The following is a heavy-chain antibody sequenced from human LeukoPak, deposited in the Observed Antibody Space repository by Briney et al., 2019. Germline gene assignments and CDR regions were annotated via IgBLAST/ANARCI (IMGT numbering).Heavy chain of an antibody. CDR3: ATLVEIGGY. J-gene: IGHJ4*02. CDR2: ISWNSGSI. V-gene: IGHV3-9*01. Sequence: PGRSLRLSCAASGFTFDDYAMHWVRQAPGKGLERVSGISWNSGSIGYADSVKGRFTISRDNAKNSLYLQMNSLRAEDTALYYSATLVEIGGYWGQGTLVTVSS. D-gene: IGHD2-21*01. CDR1: GFTFDDYA.